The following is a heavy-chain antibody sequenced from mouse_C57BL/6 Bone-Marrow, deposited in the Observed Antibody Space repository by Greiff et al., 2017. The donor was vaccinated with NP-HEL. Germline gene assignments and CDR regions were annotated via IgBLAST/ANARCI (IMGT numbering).Heavy chain of an antibody. Sequence: QVQLKESGAELVRPGTSVKVSCKASGYAFTNYLIEWVKQRPGQGLEWIGVINPGSGGTNYNEKFKGKATLTADKSSSTAYMQLSSLTSEDSAVYFCARGEYYGSFDYWGQGTTLTVSS. CDR3: ARGEYYGSFDY. CDR2: INPGSGGT. V-gene: IGHV1-54*01. CDR1: GYAFTNYL. D-gene: IGHD1-1*01. J-gene: IGHJ2*01.